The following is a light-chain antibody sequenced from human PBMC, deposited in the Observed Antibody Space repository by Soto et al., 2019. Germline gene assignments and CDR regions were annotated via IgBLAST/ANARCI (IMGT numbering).Light chain of an antibody. V-gene: IGLV2-14*01. J-gene: IGLJ1*01. CDR3: SSYTSSRTLYV. CDR2: DLS. Sequence: QSALTQPASVSGSPGQSITISCTGASSDVGNYNYVSWYQQHPGKAPKLIIYDLSNRPSGVSNRFSGSKSGNTASLTISGLQAEDEADYYCSSYTSSRTLYVFGSGTKLPS. CDR1: SSDVGNYNY.